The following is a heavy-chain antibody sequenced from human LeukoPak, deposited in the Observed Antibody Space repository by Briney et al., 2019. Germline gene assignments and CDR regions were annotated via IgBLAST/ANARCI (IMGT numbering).Heavy chain of an antibody. CDR1: GGSISSCY. D-gene: IGHD4-17*01. V-gene: IGHV4-59*08. CDR2: IYYSGST. CDR3: ARQTTVTTFDAFDI. Sequence: SETLSLTCTVSGGSISSCYWSWIRQPPGKGLEWIGYIYYSGSTNYNPSLKSRVTISVDTSKNQFSLKLSSVTAADTAVYYCARQTTVTTFDAFDIWGQGTMVTVSS. J-gene: IGHJ3*02.